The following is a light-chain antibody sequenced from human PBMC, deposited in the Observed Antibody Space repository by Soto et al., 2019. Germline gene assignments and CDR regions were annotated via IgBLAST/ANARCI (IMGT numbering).Light chain of an antibody. CDR1: SSDVGGYNY. CDR3: SSYTSSSTVV. CDR2: EVS. Sequence: QSVLTQPASVSGSPGQSITISCTGTSSDVGGYNYVSWYQQHPGKAPKLMIYEVSNRPSGVSNRFSGSKSGNTASLTISGLQAEDAADYYWSSYTSSSTVVFGGGTKVTVL. J-gene: IGLJ2*01. V-gene: IGLV2-14*01.